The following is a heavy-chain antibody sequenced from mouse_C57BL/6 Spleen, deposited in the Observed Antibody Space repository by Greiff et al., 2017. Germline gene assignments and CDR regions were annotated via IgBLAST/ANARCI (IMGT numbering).Heavy chain of an antibody. CDR3: ARASITTVVVPFDY. D-gene: IGHD1-1*01. Sequence: QVQLQQSGAELVKPGASVTLSCKASGYTFTSYWMHWVKQRPGRGLEWIGRIDPNSGGTKYNEKFKSKATLTVDKPSSTAYMQLSSLTSEDSAVYYCARASITTVVVPFDYWGQGTTLTVSS. V-gene: IGHV1-72*01. CDR2: IDPNSGGT. CDR1: GYTFTSYW. J-gene: IGHJ2*01.